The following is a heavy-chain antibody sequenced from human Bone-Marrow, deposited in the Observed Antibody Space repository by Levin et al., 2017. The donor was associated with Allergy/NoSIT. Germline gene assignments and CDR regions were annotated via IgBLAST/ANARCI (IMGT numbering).Heavy chain of an antibody. J-gene: IGHJ6*02. CDR3: AKGYSSYSTGYYGMDV. Sequence: LSLTCAASGFTFSIYVMHWVRQAPGKGLEWVAVISYDGSNKFYGDPVKGRFTISRDNSKNTLYLEMNSLRAEDTAIYYCAKGYSSYSTGYYGMDVWGQGTTVTVSS. CDR2: ISYDGSNK. V-gene: IGHV3-30*18. CDR1: GFTFSIYV. D-gene: IGHD4-11*01.